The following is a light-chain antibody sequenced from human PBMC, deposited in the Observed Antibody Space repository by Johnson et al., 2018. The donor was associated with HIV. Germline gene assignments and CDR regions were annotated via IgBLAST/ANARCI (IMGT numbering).Light chain of an antibody. J-gene: IGLJ1*01. CDR1: SSKIGNNY. CDR2: ENN. CDR3: RTWDSSLTIYV. Sequence: QSVLTQPPSVSAAPGQKVTISCSGSSSKIGNNYVSWYQQLPGTAPKLLIYENNKRPSGIPDRFSGSKSGTSATLGITGLQTGDEADYYCRTWDSSLTIYVFGTGTKVTVL. V-gene: IGLV1-51*02.